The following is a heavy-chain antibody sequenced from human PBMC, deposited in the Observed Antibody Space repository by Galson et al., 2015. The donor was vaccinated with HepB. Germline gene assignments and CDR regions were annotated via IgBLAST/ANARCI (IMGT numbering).Heavy chain of an antibody. CDR1: GYTFTSYY. J-gene: IGHJ4*02. CDR2: INPNGGST. V-gene: IGHV1-46*03. Sequence: SCKASGYTFTSYYMHWVRQAPGRGLEWMGIINPNGGSTSYAQKFQGRVTMTRDTSTSTVYMELSSLRSEDTAVYYCAREGDSGYDLGYWGQGTLVTVSS. CDR3: AREGDSGYDLGY. D-gene: IGHD5-12*01.